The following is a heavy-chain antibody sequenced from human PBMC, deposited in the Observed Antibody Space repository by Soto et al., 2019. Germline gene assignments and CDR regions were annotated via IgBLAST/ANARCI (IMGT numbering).Heavy chain of an antibody. CDR2: MNPNSGNT. D-gene: IGHD5-12*01. CDR1: GYTFTSYD. J-gene: IGHJ6*02. Sequence: ASVKVSCKASGYTFTSYDINWVRQATGQGLEWMGWMNPNSGNTGYAQKFQGRVTMTRNTSISTAYMELSSLRSEDTGVYYCARGGGGCSGYDYFYYYGMDVWGQGTTVTVSS. V-gene: IGHV1-8*02. CDR3: ARGGGGCSGYDYFYYYGMDV.